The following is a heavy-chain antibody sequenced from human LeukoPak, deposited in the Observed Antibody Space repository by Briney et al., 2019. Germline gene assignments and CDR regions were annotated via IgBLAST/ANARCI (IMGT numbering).Heavy chain of an antibody. Sequence: SETLSLTCTVSGGSINNYYWSWIGQPPGKGLEWIGYIQYGGRTYYSPSLKSRVTISMDLSKIQFSLKMSCVTAADTAVYYCARDFFGDFDHWGQGILVTVPS. D-gene: IGHD2/OR15-2a*01. CDR2: IQYGGRT. V-gene: IGHV4-59*01. CDR3: ARDFFGDFDH. J-gene: IGHJ4*02. CDR1: GGSINNYY.